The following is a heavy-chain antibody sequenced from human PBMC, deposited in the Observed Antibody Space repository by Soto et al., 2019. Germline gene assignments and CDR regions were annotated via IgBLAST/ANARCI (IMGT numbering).Heavy chain of an antibody. D-gene: IGHD5-18*01. CDR3: AREYNYGYFPY. J-gene: IGHJ4*02. CDR1: GITFSNHA. CDR2: ISGSGANT. Sequence: GGSLRLSCAASGITFSNHALSWVRQAPGKGLEWVSGISGSGANTHYADSVKGRFTISRDNAKNSLYLQMNSLRAEDTAVYYCAREYNYGYFPYWGQGTLVTVSS. V-gene: IGHV3-23*01.